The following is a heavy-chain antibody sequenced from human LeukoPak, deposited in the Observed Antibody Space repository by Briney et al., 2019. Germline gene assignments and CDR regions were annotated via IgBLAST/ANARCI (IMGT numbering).Heavy chain of an antibody. CDR3: ATFVGQFDY. CDR2: IYDSGST. V-gene: IGHV4-59*11. D-gene: IGHD1-26*01. CDR1: GGSISSHY. J-gene: IGHJ4*02. Sequence: PSETLSLTCTVSGGSISSHYWSWIRQPPGKGLEWIGNIYDSGSTNYNPSLKSRVTISVDTSKNQFSLKLSSVTAADTAVYYCATFVGQFDYWGQGTLVTVSS.